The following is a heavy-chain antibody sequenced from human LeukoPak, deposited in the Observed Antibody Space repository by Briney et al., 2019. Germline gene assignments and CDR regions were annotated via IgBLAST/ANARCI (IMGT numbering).Heavy chain of an antibody. Sequence: GGSLRLSCAASGFTSSSYDFSTYAMSWIRPAPGKGLEWVSGLSGTGLTTFYPDSVKGRFTISRDNSKNTLYLQMNSLRADDTAVYYCARGSKTAGTIYTFDYWGQGTLVTVSS. V-gene: IGHV3-23*01. CDR3: ARGSKTAGTIYTFDY. J-gene: IGHJ4*02. CDR1: GFTSSSYDFSTYA. D-gene: IGHD6-13*01. CDR2: LSGTGLTT.